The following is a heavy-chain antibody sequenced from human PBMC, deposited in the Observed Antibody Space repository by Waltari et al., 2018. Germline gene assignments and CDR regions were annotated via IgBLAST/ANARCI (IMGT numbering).Heavy chain of an antibody. CDR2: ISVGSATI. Sequence: VELGEFGGGPVSFGGFLRRSWSTFGFTFRFYGMHWVRQAPGEGLCWLLYISVGSATIYYADSVKGRFSISRDDARNSLFLEINSLRAEDSAVYYCARAGEFRSYSYAMDVWGQGTAVSVSS. CDR3: ARAGEFRSYSYAMDV. CDR1: GFTFRFYG. J-gene: IGHJ6*02. D-gene: IGHD3-10*01. V-gene: IGHV3-48*03.